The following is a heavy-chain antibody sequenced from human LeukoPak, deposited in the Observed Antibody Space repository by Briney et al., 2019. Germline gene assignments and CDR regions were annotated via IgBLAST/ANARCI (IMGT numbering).Heavy chain of an antibody. CDR3: AKGDGGSETYFYMDV. Sequence: GGSLRLSCIASGFAFRNYGMHWVRQAPGKGLEWVAVISYDETRKYYVDSVKGRFTISRDNSKNTVYLQMNSLRPEDTAVYYCAKGDGGSETYFYMDVWGTGTTVTISS. D-gene: IGHD5-12*01. CDR2: ISYDETRK. CDR1: GFAFRNYG. J-gene: IGHJ6*03. V-gene: IGHV3-30*18.